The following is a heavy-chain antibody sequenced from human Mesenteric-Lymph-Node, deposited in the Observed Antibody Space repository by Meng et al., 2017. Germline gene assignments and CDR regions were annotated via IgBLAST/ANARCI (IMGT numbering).Heavy chain of an antibody. Sequence: ASVKVSCKASGYTFTGYYMHWVRQAPGQGLEWMGIINPSGGSTSYAQKFQGRVTMTRDTSTSTVYMELSSLRSEDTAVYYCASCRGYCSGGSCYRDYYYYYGMDVWGQGTTVTVSS. D-gene: IGHD2-15*01. V-gene: IGHV1-46*01. CDR1: GYTFTGYY. CDR2: INPSGGST. J-gene: IGHJ6*02. CDR3: ASCRGYCSGGSCYRDYYYYYGMDV.